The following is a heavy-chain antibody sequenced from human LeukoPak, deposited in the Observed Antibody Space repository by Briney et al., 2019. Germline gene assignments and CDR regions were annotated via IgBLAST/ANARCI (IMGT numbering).Heavy chain of an antibody. CDR3: ARVQGGGYRTADY. CDR2: ILENGSNQ. D-gene: IGHD6-19*01. CDR1: GFTFSNYI. Sequence: GGSLRLSCAASGFTFSNYIMHWVRQAPDKGLDWVAVILENGSNQYYADSVKGRFTISRDNSKNTLFLQMNSLRSEDTAMYYCARVQGGGYRTADYWGQGTLVTVSS. V-gene: IGHV3-30*04. J-gene: IGHJ4*02.